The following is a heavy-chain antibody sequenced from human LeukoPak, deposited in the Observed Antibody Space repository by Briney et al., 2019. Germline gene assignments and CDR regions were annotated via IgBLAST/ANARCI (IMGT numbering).Heavy chain of an antibody. V-gene: IGHV1-24*01. CDR3: ATHPPSPPPQYCSGGSCYLGYFDY. J-gene: IGHJ4*02. D-gene: IGHD2-15*01. CDR1: GYTLTELS. Sequence: ASVTVSCKVSGYTLTELSMHWVRQAPGKGLEWMGGFDPEDGETIYAQKFQGRVTMTADTSTDTAYMELSSLRSEDTAVCYCATHPPSPPPQYCSGGSCYLGYFDYWGQGTLVTVSS. CDR2: FDPEDGET.